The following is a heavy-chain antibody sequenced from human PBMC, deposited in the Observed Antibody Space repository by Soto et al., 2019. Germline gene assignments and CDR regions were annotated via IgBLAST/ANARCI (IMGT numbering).Heavy chain of an antibody. D-gene: IGHD6-19*01. CDR1: GGSFSGYY. J-gene: IGHJ5*02. CDR2: INHSGST. V-gene: IGHV4-34*01. CDR3: ARTRAVWFDP. Sequence: PSETLSLTCAVHGGSFSGYYWSWIRQPPGKGLEWIGEINHSGSTNYNPSLKSRVTISVDTSKNQFSLKLSSVTAADTAVYYCARTRAVWFDPWGQGTLVTSPQ.